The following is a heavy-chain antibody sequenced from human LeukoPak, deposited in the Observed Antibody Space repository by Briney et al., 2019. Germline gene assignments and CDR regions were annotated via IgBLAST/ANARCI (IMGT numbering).Heavy chain of an antibody. J-gene: IGHJ6*02. Sequence: SVTVSCTASGGTFSSYAISWVRQAPGQGLEWMGGIIPIFGTANYAQKFQGRVTITADESTSTAYMELSSLRSEDTAVYYCARDLLGYCSSTSCYDYYYYYGMDVWGQGTTVTVSS. CDR1: GGTFSSYA. CDR3: ARDLLGYCSSTSCYDYYYYYGMDV. D-gene: IGHD2-2*01. CDR2: IIPIFGTA. V-gene: IGHV1-69*13.